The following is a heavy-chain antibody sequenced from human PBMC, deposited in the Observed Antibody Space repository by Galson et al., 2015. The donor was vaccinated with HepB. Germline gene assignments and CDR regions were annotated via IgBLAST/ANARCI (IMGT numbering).Heavy chain of an antibody. CDR1: GGSFSGYY. Sequence: ETLSLTCAVYGGSFSGYYWSWIRQPPGKGLEWIVEINHSGSTNYNPSLKSRVTISVDTSKNQFSLKLSSVTAADTAVYYCARGPYCSSTSCYKPPSYYYYGMDVWGQGTTVTVSS. V-gene: IGHV4-34*01. D-gene: IGHD2-2*01. CDR3: ARGPYCSSTSCYKPPSYYYYGMDV. J-gene: IGHJ6*02. CDR2: INHSGST.